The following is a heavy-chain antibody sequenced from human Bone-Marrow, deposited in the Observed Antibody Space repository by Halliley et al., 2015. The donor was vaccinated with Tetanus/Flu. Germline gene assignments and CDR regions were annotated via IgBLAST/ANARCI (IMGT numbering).Heavy chain of an antibody. J-gene: IGHJ4*02. V-gene: IGHV3-30-3*01. CDR3: ARDASTDGYFDPDAPLDF. Sequence: LSLTCAASGFTFTTYSFHWVRQAPGKGLEWVACISYNEVNRYYADFVRGRFSVSRDNAQNTLYLEMNNLSLEDTAMYYCARDASTDGYFDPDAPLDFWGQGTLVTASS. D-gene: IGHD5-12*01. CDR2: ISYNEVNR. CDR1: GFTFTTYS.